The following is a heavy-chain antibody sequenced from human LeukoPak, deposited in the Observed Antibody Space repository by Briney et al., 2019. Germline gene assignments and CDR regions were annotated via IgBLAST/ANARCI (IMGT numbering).Heavy chain of an antibody. J-gene: IGHJ6*03. D-gene: IGHD1-26*01. V-gene: IGHV4-39*07. CDR2: IHYSGST. CDR1: GGSISSSSYY. CDR3: ARVGGSYYYYYMDV. Sequence: SETLSLTCTVSGGSISSSSYYWGWIRQPPGKGLEWIGNIHYSGSTYYNPSLKSRVTISVDTSKNQFSLKVTSVTAADTAVYYCARVGGSYYYYYMDVWGKGTTVTVSS.